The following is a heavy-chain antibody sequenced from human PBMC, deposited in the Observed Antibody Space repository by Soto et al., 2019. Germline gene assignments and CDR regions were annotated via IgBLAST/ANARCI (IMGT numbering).Heavy chain of an antibody. D-gene: IGHD1-1*01. Sequence: PSETLSLTCTVSGGSISSYYWSWIRQPAGGTLEWIGRIYTSGTTTYNPSLESRITMSVDTPNNEFSLDLTSMTAADTAVYYCARVMEGGPYNWFDPWGQGTLVTVSS. CDR3: ARVMEGGPYNWFDP. J-gene: IGHJ5*02. V-gene: IGHV4-4*07. CDR2: IYTSGTT. CDR1: GGSISSYY.